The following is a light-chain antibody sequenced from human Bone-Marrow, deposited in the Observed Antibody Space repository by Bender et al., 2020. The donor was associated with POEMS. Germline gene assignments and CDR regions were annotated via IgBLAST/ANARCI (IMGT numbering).Light chain of an antibody. CDR2: DVS. J-gene: IGLJ2*01. Sequence: QFALTQPPSASGSPGQSVTISCTGISGDVAVSWYQQHPGKAPKLIIFDVSKRPSGVSNRFSGSKSGNTASLSISGLQAEDEADYFCSSYSRSSTLVLFGGGTKLTVL. V-gene: IGLV2-14*03. CDR3: SSYSRSSTLVL. CDR1: SGDVAV.